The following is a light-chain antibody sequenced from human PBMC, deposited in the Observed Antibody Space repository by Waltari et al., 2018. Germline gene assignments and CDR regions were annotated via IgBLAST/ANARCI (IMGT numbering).Light chain of an antibody. CDR1: QSISGW. Sequence: DIQVTQSPSTLSASVGDRVTITCRASQSISGWLAWYKQKPRKAPNRLLYDASTLESGVSSRVSGSRSGTEFTLTISSLQPDDSATYFCLQYDTYWTFGQGTKVEIK. CDR2: DAS. V-gene: IGKV1-5*01. J-gene: IGKJ1*01. CDR3: LQYDTYWT.